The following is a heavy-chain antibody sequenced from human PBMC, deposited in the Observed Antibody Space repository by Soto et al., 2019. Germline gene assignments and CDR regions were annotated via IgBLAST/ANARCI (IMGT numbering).Heavy chain of an antibody. CDR3: EGRSSSWATHGY. CDR2: IYSDGST. D-gene: IGHD6-13*01. V-gene: IGHV3-53*01. CDR1: WFSVSSNC. J-gene: IGHJ4*02. Sequence: GGSLRRSCAASWFSVSSNCMDWFRQTPGKGLEWVSVIYSDGSTYYAESVKGRFTVSRDRSKNALYLQMKSLTAEDTAVYYCEGRSSSWATHGYWAQGTKVPLSS.